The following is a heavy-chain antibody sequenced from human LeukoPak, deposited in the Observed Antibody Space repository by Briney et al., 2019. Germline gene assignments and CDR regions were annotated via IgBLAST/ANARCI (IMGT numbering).Heavy chain of an antibody. V-gene: IGHV3-30*18. CDR3: AKLEGYVRYSDY. CDR1: GFTFSVYG. J-gene: IGHJ4*02. Sequence: PGGSLRLSCAASGFTFSVYGMHWVRQAPGKGLEWVAIISYDGSNKYYADSVKGRFTISRDNSKNTLYLQMNSLRAEDTAVYYCAKLEGYVRYSDYWGQGTLVTVSS. CDR2: ISYDGSNK. D-gene: IGHD3-9*01.